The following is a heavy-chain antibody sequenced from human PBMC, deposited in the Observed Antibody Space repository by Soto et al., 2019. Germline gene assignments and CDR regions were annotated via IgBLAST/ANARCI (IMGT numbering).Heavy chain of an antibody. CDR1: GGSISSGGYY. Sequence: QVQLQESGPGLVKPSQTLSLTCTVSGGSISSGGYYWSWIRQHPGKGLEWIGYIYYSGSTYYNPSLKSRVTISVDTSKNQFSLKLSSVTAADTAVYYCARVVAARPGVKPSLKLDPWGQGTLVTVSS. CDR2: IYYSGST. J-gene: IGHJ5*02. CDR3: ARVVAARPGVKPSLKLDP. D-gene: IGHD6-6*01. V-gene: IGHV4-31*03.